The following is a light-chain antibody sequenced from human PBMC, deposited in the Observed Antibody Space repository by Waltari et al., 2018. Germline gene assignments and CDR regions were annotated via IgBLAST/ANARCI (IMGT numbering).Light chain of an antibody. V-gene: IGKV1-33*01. Sequence: DLQVTQSPSSLSASVGDRVTITCRASPDITNYLNWYQQKPGKAPKLLIYDASNLETGVPSRFSGSGSGTDFTLTISSLQPEDIATYYCQQYDNCAFTFGPGTKVNI. CDR2: DAS. CDR3: QQYDNCAFT. J-gene: IGKJ3*01. CDR1: PDITNY.